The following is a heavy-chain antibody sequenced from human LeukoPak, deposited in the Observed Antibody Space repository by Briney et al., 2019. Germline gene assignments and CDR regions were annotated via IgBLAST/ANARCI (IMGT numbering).Heavy chain of an antibody. D-gene: IGHD4-17*01. J-gene: IGHJ4*02. CDR1: GYTFTSYY. Sequence: VASVKVSCKASGYTFTSYYMHWVRQAPGQGLEWMGGIIPIFGTANYAQKFQGRVTITADESTSTAYMELSSLRSEDTAVYYCARDPHDYGDSRYDYWGQGTLVTVSS. CDR3: ARDPHDYGDSRYDY. CDR2: IIPIFGTA. V-gene: IGHV1-69*13.